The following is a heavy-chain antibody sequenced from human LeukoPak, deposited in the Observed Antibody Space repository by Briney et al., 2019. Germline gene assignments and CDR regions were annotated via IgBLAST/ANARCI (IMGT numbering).Heavy chain of an antibody. CDR3: ARGKHGISGYLNWFDP. D-gene: IGHD3-22*01. CDR2: ISGSGGST. V-gene: IGHV3-23*01. CDR1: GFIFNSYA. Sequence: QTGGSLRLSCAASGFIFNSYAMTWVRQAPGKGLEWVSTISGSGGSTYYADSVKSRFTISRDNPKNTLYLQMNSLRAEDTAVYYCARGKHGISGYLNWFDPWGQGTLVTVSS. J-gene: IGHJ5*02.